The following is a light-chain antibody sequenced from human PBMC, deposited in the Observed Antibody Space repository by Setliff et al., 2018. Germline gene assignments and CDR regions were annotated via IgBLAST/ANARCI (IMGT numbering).Light chain of an antibody. V-gene: IGLV2-11*01. J-gene: IGLJ1*01. CDR2: DVS. CDR1: SSDVGGYNY. CDR3: CSYAGSYPYV. Sequence: SVTISCTGTSSDVGGYNYVSWYQQYPGKAPKLMIYDVSKRPSGVPDRFSGSKSGNTASLTISGLQAEDEADYYCCSYAGSYPYVFGTGTKVTVL.